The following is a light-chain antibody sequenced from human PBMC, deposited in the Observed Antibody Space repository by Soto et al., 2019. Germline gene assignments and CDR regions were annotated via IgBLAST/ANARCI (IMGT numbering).Light chain of an antibody. CDR3: QHYGSAGT. CDR1: QGVSSSY. J-gene: IGKJ1*01. CDR2: DAS. Sequence: EIVMTQSPVTLSVSPGERAPLSCRASQGVSSSYLAWYQQKPGHAPRLLIHDASIRATGIPDRLSGSGSGTDFTLTISSLEPEDFAVYYCQHYGSAGTFGQGTKVDIK. V-gene: IGKV3-20*01.